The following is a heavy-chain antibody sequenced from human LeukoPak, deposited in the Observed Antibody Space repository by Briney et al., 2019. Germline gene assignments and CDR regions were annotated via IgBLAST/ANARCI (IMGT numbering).Heavy chain of an antibody. V-gene: IGHV1-46*01. CDR2: INPSTGTT. D-gene: IGHD1-26*01. J-gene: IGHJ4*02. CDR1: GYIFINYY. CDR3: ERGGDGAMTFNLDN. Sequence: ASMKVSCKASGYIFINYYLHWVRQAPGQGLEWMGVINPSTGTTDYAQQFQGRVTMTRDTSTSAAYLALGTMTYEDTALYYCERGGDGAMTFNLDNWGQGTLVTVSS.